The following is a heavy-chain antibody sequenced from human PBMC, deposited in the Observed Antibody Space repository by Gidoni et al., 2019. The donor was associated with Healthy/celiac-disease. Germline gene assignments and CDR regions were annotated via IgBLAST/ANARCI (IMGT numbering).Heavy chain of an antibody. D-gene: IGHD6-6*01. CDR1: GFTFSSYA. Sequence: EVQLLESGGGLVQPGGSLRLSCAASGFTFSSYAMSWVRQAPGKGLEWVSAISGSGGSTYYADSVKGRFTISRDNSKNTLYLQMNSLRAEDTAVYYCAKVAFYIAARPGHWFDPWGQGTLVTVSS. J-gene: IGHJ5*02. CDR2: ISGSGGST. CDR3: AKVAFYIAARPGHWFDP. V-gene: IGHV3-23*01.